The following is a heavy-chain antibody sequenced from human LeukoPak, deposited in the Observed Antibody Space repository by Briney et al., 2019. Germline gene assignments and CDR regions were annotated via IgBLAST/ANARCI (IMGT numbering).Heavy chain of an antibody. V-gene: IGHV4-59*01. J-gene: IGHJ3*02. CDR1: GGSISTYY. CDR2: IYYSGTT. D-gene: IGHD1-26*01. Sequence: PSETLSLTCTVSGGSISTYYWSWIRQPPGEGLEWIGSIYYSGTTHSNPSLKSRATISVDTSKNRLSLKVSSVTAADTAVYYCARGASGTLYDAFDIWGQGTMVTVSS. CDR3: ARGASGTLYDAFDI.